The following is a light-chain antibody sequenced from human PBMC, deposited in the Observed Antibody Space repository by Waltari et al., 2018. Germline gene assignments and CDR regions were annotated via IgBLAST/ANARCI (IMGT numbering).Light chain of an antibody. Sequence: QSALTQPASVSGSPGQSITISCAGTSRAVGGSHYVPWYQQHPDKAPQLVIYEVSHRPPGVSSRFSGSKSGNTASLTISGLRAEDEADYYCSSYTSSSTLVFGGGTKVTVL. CDR2: EVS. CDR1: SRAVGGSHY. CDR3: SSYTSSSTLV. V-gene: IGLV2-14*01. J-gene: IGLJ2*01.